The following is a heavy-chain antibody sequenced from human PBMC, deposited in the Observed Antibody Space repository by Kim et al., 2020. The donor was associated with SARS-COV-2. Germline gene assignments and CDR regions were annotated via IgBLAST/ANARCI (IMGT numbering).Heavy chain of an antibody. CDR3: ARVTAWDAFDI. CDR1: GYTFTSYY. V-gene: IGHV1-46*01. Sequence: ASVKVSCKASGYTFTSYYMHWVRQAPGQGLEWMGIINPSGGSTSYAQKFQGRVTMTRDTSTSTAYMELSSLRSEDTAVYYCARVTAWDAFDIWGQGTMVTVPS. CDR2: INPSGGST. J-gene: IGHJ3*02.